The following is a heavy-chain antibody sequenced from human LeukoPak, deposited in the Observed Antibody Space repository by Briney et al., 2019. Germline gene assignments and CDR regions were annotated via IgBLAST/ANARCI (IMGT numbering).Heavy chain of an antibody. V-gene: IGHV1-18*01. J-gene: IGHJ5*02. CDR2: ISTYNDNT. CDR1: GYTFTSYG. Sequence: ASVKVSCKASGYTFTSYGISWVRQAPGQGLEWMGWISTYNDNTNYPQKLQGRVTMTTDTSTRTAYMELTSLRSDDTAVYYCARVDAMVRGVINWFDHWGQGTLVTVSS. CDR3: ARVDAMVRGVINWFDH. D-gene: IGHD3-10*01.